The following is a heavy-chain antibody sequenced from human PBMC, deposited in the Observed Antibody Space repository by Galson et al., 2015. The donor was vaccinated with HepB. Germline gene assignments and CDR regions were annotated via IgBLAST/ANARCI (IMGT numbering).Heavy chain of an antibody. V-gene: IGHV1-3*01. J-gene: IGHJ4*02. CDR2: INAGNGNT. Sequence: QSGAEVKKPGESLKISCKASGYTFTSYAIHWVRQAPGQRLEWMGWINAGNGNTEYSQKFQDRVTIMRDTSASTAYMELDSLTSEDTAVYYCARDSDHFDYWGQGTLVTVSS. D-gene: IGHD2-21*02. CDR1: GYTFTSYA. CDR3: ARDSDHFDY.